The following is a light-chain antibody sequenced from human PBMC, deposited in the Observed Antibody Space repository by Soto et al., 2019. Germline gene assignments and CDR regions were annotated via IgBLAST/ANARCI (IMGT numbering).Light chain of an antibody. V-gene: IGKV3-11*01. Sequence: EIVLTQSPGTLSLSPGERATLSCRASQSISTYLAWYQQKHGQAPRLLIYDASNRATGIPARFSGSGSGTDFTLTISSLEPEDFAVYYCQQRSNWRTFGQGTRLEIK. CDR3: QQRSNWRT. CDR1: QSISTY. CDR2: DAS. J-gene: IGKJ5*01.